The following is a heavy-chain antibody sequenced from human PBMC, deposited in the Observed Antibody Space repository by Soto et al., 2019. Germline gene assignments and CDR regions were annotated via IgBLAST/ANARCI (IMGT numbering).Heavy chain of an antibody. CDR3: AKGFFDSGYVDYTFDY. J-gene: IGHJ4*02. CDR2: ISYDGSNK. D-gene: IGHD4-17*01. CDR1: GFTFSSYG. Sequence: QVQLVESGGGVVQPGRSLRLSCAASGFTFSSYGMHWVRQAPGKGLEWVAVISYDGSNKYYADSVKGRFTISRDKSKNTLYLQMNSLRAEDMAVYYCAKGFFDSGYVDYTFDYWGQGTLVTVSS. V-gene: IGHV3-30*18.